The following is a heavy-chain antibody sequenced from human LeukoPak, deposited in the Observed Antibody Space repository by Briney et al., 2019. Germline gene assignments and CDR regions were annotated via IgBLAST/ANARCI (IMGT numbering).Heavy chain of an antibody. CDR1: GFTFTDYA. V-gene: IGHV3-23*01. CDR3: AKGLTTHDY. Sequence: GGTLRLSCAASGFTFTDYAMTWVRQAPGKGLEWVSTIRYGADSTYYADSVKGRFTISRDNSKNTLYLQMNSLRADDTAVYYCAKGLTTHDYWGQGTLVTVSS. J-gene: IGHJ4*02. D-gene: IGHD4-11*01. CDR2: IRYGADST.